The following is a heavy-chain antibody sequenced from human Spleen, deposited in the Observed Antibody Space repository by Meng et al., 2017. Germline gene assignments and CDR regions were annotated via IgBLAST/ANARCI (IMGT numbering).Heavy chain of an antibody. CDR1: GHTCTSYD. Sequence: QVQLVQSGAEVKKPGARGKVSCKAYGHTCTSYDINWVRQATGQGLEWMGWMNPNSGNTGYAQKFQGRVTMTRNTSISTAYMELSSLRSEDTAVYYCATLGGTSNFDYWGQGTLVTVSS. D-gene: IGHD3-10*01. J-gene: IGHJ4*02. CDR3: ATLGGTSNFDY. CDR2: MNPNSGNT. V-gene: IGHV1-8*01.